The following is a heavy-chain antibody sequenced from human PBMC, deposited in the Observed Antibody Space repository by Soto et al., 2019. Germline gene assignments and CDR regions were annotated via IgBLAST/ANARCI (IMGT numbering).Heavy chain of an antibody. D-gene: IGHD1-1*01. Sequence: GGSLRLSFAASGFTFSGYAMSWVRQAPGKGLEWVSGISCSGGSTYYAYSVKVRFTISIDNSKNTVYLQMNSMRAEDTAVYHCAKYESTSQRYYFDXWGQVTTVTVSX. CDR1: GFTFSGYA. J-gene: IGHJ4*02. CDR2: ISCSGGST. CDR3: AKYESTSQRYYFDX. V-gene: IGHV3-23*01.